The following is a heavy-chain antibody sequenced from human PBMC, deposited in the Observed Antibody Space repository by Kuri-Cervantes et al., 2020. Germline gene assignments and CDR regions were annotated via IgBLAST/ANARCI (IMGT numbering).Heavy chain of an antibody. V-gene: IGHV1-2*02. D-gene: IGHD3-22*01. Sequence: SVNVSCKASGYTFTGYYMHWVRQAPGQGLEWMGWINPNSGGTDYAQKFQGRVTMTRDTSISTAYMGLSRLRSDDTAVYYCARDYYDSSGVAWFDYCGQGTLVTVSS. J-gene: IGHJ4*02. CDR2: INPNSGGT. CDR3: ARDYYDSSGVAWFDY. CDR1: GYTFTGYY.